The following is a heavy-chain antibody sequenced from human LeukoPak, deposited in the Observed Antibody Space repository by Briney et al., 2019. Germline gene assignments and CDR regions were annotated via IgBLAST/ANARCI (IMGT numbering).Heavy chain of an antibody. Sequence: ASVKVSCKASGYTFTSYGISWVRQAPGQGLEWMGWISAYNGNTNYAQKLQGRVTMTTDTSTSTAYMELRSLRSDDTAVYYCARDQKTYYYDSSSRLVGGYWGQGTLVTVSS. CDR1: GYTFTSYG. CDR3: ARDQKTYYYDSSSRLVGGY. J-gene: IGHJ4*02. D-gene: IGHD3-22*01. V-gene: IGHV1-18*01. CDR2: ISAYNGNT.